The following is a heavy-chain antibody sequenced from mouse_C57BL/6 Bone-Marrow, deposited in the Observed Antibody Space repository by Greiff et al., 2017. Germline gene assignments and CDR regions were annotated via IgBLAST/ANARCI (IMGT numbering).Heavy chain of an antibody. J-gene: IGHJ2*01. Sequence: VQLQQSGPVLVKPGASVKMSCKASGYTFTDYYMNWVKQSHGKSLEWIGVINPYNGGTSYTQKFKGKATLTVDKSSSTAYMELNSLTSEDSAVYYCARIWTHFDYWGQGTTLTVSS. V-gene: IGHV1-19*01. CDR1: GYTFTDYY. CDR3: ARIWTHFDY. CDR2: INPYNGGT.